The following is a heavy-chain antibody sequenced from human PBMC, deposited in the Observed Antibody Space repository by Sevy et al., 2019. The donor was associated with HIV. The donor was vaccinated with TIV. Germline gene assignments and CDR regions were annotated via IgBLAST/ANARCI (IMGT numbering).Heavy chain of an antibody. CDR2: ISYDGSNK. CDR1: GFTFSSYA. CDR3: ARDLAAAGTSDY. V-gene: IGHV3-30-3*01. J-gene: IGHJ4*02. Sequence: GGSLRLSCAASGFTFSSYAMHWVRQAPGKGLEWVAVISYDGSNKYYADSVKGRFTISRDNSKNTLYLQMNSLRAEDTAVYYCARDLAAAGTSDYWGQGSLVTVSS. D-gene: IGHD6-13*01.